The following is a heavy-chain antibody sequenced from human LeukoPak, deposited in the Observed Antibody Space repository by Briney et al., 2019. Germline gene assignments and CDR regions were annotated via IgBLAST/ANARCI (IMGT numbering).Heavy chain of an antibody. V-gene: IGHV3-33*01. D-gene: IGHD6-13*01. CDR2: TWFDGSNT. Sequence: PGGSLRLSCAASGFTLTNYGMHWVRQAPGKGLEWVAVTWFDGSNTYYTDSVKGRFSISRDTSKNTLYLEMDSLRGEDTGVYYCARGGQQRTVQDYWGQGILVTVSS. CDR1: GFTLTNYG. J-gene: IGHJ4*02. CDR3: ARGGQQRTVQDY.